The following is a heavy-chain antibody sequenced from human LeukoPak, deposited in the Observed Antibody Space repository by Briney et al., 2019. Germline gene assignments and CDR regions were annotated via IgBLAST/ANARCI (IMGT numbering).Heavy chain of an antibody. CDR3: ARDKLGLGELSLYDE. V-gene: IGHV1-2*02. CDR2: MNPNSGGT. Sequence: ASVKLSCKASGYTLTVHSMHWVRQAPGQGLEWMGWMNPNSGGTKYTRKFQGRVTMTRDTSISTAYMELSRLTSDDTAMYYCARDKLGLGELSLYDEWGQGTQVTVSS. D-gene: IGHD3-16*02. J-gene: IGHJ4*02. CDR1: GYTLTVHS.